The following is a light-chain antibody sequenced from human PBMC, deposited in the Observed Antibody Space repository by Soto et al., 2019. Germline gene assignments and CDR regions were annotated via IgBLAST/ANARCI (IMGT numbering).Light chain of an antibody. V-gene: IGKV2-30*01. CDR3: MQSTQLPPT. CDR1: QCLVDSDGYTY. J-gene: IGKJ5*01. Sequence: DVVMTQSPLSVPATLGHSAPISCMSSQCLVDSDGYTYLSWFQQRPGQSPRRLIYKVSNRDSGVPDRFSGSGSGTDFTLEISRVETDDVGIYYCMQSTQLPPTFGQGTRLEIK. CDR2: KVS.